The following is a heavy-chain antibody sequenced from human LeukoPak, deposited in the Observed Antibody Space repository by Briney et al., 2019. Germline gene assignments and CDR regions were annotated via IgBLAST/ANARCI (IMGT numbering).Heavy chain of an antibody. CDR3: AKRGVVIRVILVGFHKEAYYFDS. CDR2: VSGGGGST. J-gene: IGHJ4*02. CDR1: GITLANFG. D-gene: IGHD3-22*01. Sequence: PSGSLSLSCLVYGITLANFGMRWVRPAQGKGREWVAGVSGGGGSTNYADSVKGRFTISRDNAKNTLYLQMNSLRAEDTAVYFCAKRGVVIRVILVGFHKEAYYFDSWGQGALVTVSS. V-gene: IGHV3-23*01.